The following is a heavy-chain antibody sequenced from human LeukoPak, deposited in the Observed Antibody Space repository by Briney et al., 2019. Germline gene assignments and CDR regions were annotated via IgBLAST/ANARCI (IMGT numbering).Heavy chain of an antibody. V-gene: IGHV1-2*02. CDR1: GYTFTGYY. Sequence: ASVKVSCKASGYTFTGYYMHWVRQAPGQGLEWMGWINPNSGGTNYAQKFQGRVTMTRDTSISTAYMELSRLRSDDTAVYYCARVGYCSGGSCYGLDYWGQGTLVTVSS. CDR3: ARVGYCSGGSCYGLDY. J-gene: IGHJ4*02. CDR2: INPNSGGT. D-gene: IGHD2-15*01.